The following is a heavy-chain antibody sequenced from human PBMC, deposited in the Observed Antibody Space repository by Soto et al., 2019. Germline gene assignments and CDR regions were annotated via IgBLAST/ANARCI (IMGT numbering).Heavy chain of an antibody. CDR3: AKNLPRTGRFDY. CDR1: GASITSTTYF. J-gene: IGHJ4*02. Sequence: PSETLSLTCSLSGASITSTTYFWAWIRQPPGKGLEWVGSIYYSCKTHYNPSLKSRTTISVDRSRNQLSLQVSSVTAAETAVYYCAKNLPRTGRFDYWGQGTVVTVSS. V-gene: IGHV4-39*01. CDR2: IYYSCKT.